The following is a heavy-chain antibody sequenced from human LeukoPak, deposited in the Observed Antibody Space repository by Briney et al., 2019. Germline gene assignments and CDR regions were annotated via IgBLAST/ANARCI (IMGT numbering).Heavy chain of an antibody. V-gene: IGHV4-39*01. CDR2: IYYSGTT. D-gene: IGHD3-9*01. CDR1: GDSISSSNYY. CDR3: ARQRRYDYYMDV. Sequence: PSETLSLTCTVSGDSISSSNYYWGWIRQPPGKGPEWIGSIYYSGTTYHNPSLKSRVTISVDTSRNQISLKVSSVTDADTAVYYCARQRRYDYYMDVWGKGTTVTVSS. J-gene: IGHJ6*03.